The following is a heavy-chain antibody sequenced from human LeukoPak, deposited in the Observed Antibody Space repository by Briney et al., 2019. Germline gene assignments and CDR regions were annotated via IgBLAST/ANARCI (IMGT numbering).Heavy chain of an antibody. D-gene: IGHD5-18*01. Sequence: SETLSLTCTVSGGSISSGSYYWSWIRQPAGKGLEWIGRIYTSGSTNYNPSLKSRVTMSVDTSKNQFSLKLSSVTAAGTAVYYCAREEVGYSYGPSLDYWGQGTLVTVSS. J-gene: IGHJ4*02. CDR2: IYTSGST. V-gene: IGHV4-61*02. CDR1: GGSISSGSYY. CDR3: AREEVGYSYGPSLDY.